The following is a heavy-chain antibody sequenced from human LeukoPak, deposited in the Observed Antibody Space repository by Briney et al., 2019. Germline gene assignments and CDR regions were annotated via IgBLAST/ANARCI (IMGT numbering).Heavy chain of an antibody. V-gene: IGHV3-7*01. CDR2: IKQDGSEK. D-gene: IGHD2-2*02. J-gene: IGHJ5*02. CDR3: ARAQCRELLYCWFDP. CDR1: GFTFSSYW. Sequence: PGGSLRLSCAASGFTFSSYWMSWVRQAPGKGLEWVANIKQDGSEKYYVDSVKGRFTISRDNAKNSLYLQMNSLRAEDTAVYYCARAQCRELLYCWFDPWGQGTLVTVSS.